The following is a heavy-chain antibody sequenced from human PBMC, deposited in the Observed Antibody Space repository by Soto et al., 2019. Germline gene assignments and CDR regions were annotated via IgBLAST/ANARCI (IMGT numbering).Heavy chain of an antibody. J-gene: IGHJ4*02. V-gene: IGHV4-59*12. CDR2: IYYSGST. Sequence: SETLSLTCTVSGGSISSYYWSWIRQPPGKGLEWIGDIYYSGSTNYNPSLKSRVTISVDTSKNQFSLKLSSVTAADTAVYYCARGRVRGVIITLDYYFDYWGQGTLVTVSS. CDR3: ARGRVRGVIITLDYYFDY. CDR1: GGSISSYY. D-gene: IGHD3-10*01.